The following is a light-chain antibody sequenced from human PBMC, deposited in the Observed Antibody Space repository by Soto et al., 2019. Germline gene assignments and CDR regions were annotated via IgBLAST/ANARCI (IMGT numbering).Light chain of an antibody. CDR3: QVWDSSSDRAV. CDR1: NIESRS. J-gene: IGLJ7*01. CDR2: EDS. Sequence: SYELTQPPSVSAAPGQTAKITCGGNNIESRSVHWYQQKPGQAPVLVAYEDSDRPSGIPERFSGSNSGNTATLTISRVEAGDEADYYCQVWDSSSDRAVFGGGTQLTVL. V-gene: IGLV3-21*02.